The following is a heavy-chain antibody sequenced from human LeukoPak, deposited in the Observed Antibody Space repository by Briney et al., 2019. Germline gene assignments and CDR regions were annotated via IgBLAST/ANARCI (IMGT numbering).Heavy chain of an antibody. CDR2: INYNWRT. CDR3: ARDIDDVGALLDY. Sequence: SETLSLTCTISDDSISSNRYFWAWIRQPPGKGLEWLASINYNWRTFYNPSLQSRLTISIDTAKRQFSLKLISVTAADTALYYCARDIDDVGALLDYWGQGTLVTVSS. CDR1: DDSISSNRYF. D-gene: IGHD1-26*01. V-gene: IGHV4-39*07. J-gene: IGHJ4*02.